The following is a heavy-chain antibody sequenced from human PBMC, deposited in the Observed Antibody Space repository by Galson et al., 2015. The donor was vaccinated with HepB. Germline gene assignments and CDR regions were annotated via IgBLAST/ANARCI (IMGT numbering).Heavy chain of an antibody. D-gene: IGHD3-10*01. CDR3: ARGYYGSGSYYNAHY. Sequence: SLRLSCAASGFTVSSNYMGWVRQAPGKGLEWVSVIYSGGSTYYADSVKGRFTISRDNSKNTLYLQMNSLRAEDTAVYYCARGYYGSGSYYNAHYWGQGTLVTVSS. CDR1: GFTVSSNY. CDR2: IYSGGST. V-gene: IGHV3-66*02. J-gene: IGHJ4*02.